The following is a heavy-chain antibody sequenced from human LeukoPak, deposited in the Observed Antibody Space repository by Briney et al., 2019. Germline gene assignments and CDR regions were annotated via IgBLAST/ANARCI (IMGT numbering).Heavy chain of an antibody. CDR1: GFTLSKYG. Sequence: GGSLRLSCAASGFTLSKYGMHWVRQAPGKGLEWVAVISYDGSNEYYADSVKGRFTISRDSSKNTLYLQMISLRAEDTAVYYCAKDQGGHCSSTSCYPIDYWGQGTLVTVSS. CDR3: AKDQGGHCSSTSCYPIDY. CDR2: ISYDGSNE. V-gene: IGHV3-30*18. D-gene: IGHD2-2*01. J-gene: IGHJ4*02.